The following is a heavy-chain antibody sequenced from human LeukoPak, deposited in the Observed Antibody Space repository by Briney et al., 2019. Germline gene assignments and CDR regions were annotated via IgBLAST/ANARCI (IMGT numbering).Heavy chain of an antibody. CDR3: ARERNFDY. J-gene: IGHJ4*02. Sequence: SETLSLTCTVSGGSISSSYWSWIRQPPGKGLEWIGYIYYSGSTYYNPSLKSRVAISVDTSKNQFSLKLSSVTAADTAVYYCARERNFDYWGQGTLVTVSS. CDR1: GGSISSSY. V-gene: IGHV4-59*01. CDR2: IYYSGST.